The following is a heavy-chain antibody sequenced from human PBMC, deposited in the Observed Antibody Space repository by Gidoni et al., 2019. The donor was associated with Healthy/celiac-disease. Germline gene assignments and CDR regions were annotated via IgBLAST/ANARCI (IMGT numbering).Heavy chain of an antibody. CDR1: GFTFSSYW. CDR3: ARGRVVRFVTTYYYYGMDV. Sequence: EVQLVESGGGLVQPGGSMRLSCAASGFTFSSYWMHWVRQAPGKGLVWVSRINSDGSSTSYADSVKGRFTISRDNAKNTLYLQMNSLRAEDTAVYYCARGRVVRFVTTYYYYGMDVWGQGTTVTVSS. CDR2: INSDGSST. D-gene: IGHD3-22*01. V-gene: IGHV3-74*01. J-gene: IGHJ6*02.